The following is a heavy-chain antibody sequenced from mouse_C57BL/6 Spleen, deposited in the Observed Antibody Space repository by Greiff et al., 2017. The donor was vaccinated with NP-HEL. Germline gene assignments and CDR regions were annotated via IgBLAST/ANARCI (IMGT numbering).Heavy chain of an antibody. CDR3: ARGGDYGSSYTHWYFDV. J-gene: IGHJ1*03. CDR2: ISSGSSTI. CDR1: GFTFSDYG. V-gene: IGHV5-17*01. Sequence: EVKLVESGGGLVKPGGSLKLSCAASGFTFSDYGMHWVRQAPEKGLEWVAYISSGSSTIYYADTVKGRFTISRDNAKNTLFLQMTSLRSEDTAMYYCARGGDYGSSYTHWYFDVWGTGTTVTVSS. D-gene: IGHD1-1*01.